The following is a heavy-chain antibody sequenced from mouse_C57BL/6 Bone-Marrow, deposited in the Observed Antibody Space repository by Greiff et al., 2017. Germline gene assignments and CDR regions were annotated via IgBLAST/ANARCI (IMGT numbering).Heavy chain of an antibody. V-gene: IGHV1-72*01. CDR3: ARSCRQLRPPYYAMDY. J-gene: IGHJ4*01. Sequence: QVQLKQSGAELVKPGASVKLSCKASGYTFTSYWMHWVKQRPGRGLEWIGRIDPNSGGTKYNEKFKSKATLTVDKPSSTAYMQLSSLTSEDSAVYYCARSCRQLRPPYYAMDYWGQGTSVTVSS. D-gene: IGHD3-2*02. CDR2: IDPNSGGT. CDR1: GYTFTSYW.